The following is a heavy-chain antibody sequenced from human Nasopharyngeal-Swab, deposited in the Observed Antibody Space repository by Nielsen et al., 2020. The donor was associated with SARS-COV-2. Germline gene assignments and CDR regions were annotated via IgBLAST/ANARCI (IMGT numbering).Heavy chain of an antibody. CDR3: ARVGDSSGYYYDDAFDI. D-gene: IGHD3-22*01. CDR1: GYTFTSYD. Sequence: ASVKVSCKASGYTFTSYDINWVRQATGQGLEWMGWMNPNSGNTGYAQKFQGRVTMTRNTSISTAYMELSSLRSEDTAVYYCARVGDSSGYYYDDAFDIWGQGTTVTVSS. J-gene: IGHJ3*02. CDR2: MNPNSGNT. V-gene: IGHV1-8*01.